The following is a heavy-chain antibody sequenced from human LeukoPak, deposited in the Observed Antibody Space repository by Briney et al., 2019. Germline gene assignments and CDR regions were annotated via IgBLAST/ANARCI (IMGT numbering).Heavy chain of an antibody. V-gene: IGHV3-74*01. CDR3: KRDLVYGSGSSDY. J-gene: IGHJ4*02. D-gene: IGHD3-10*01. Sequence: GGSLRLSCAASGYTFSNYWMHWVRQAPGKGLVWVSRIKTAGSAAGYAGSVRGRFTISRDNAKNTLYLHMNRLRAKDTAVYYCKRDLVYGSGSSDYWGQGTLVTVSS. CDR2: IKTAGSAA. CDR1: GYTFSNYW.